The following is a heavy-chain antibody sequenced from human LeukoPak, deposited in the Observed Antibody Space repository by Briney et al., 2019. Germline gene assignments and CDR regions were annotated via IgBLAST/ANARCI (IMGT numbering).Heavy chain of an antibody. CDR2: ISAYNGNT. V-gene: IGHV1-18*01. Sequence: ASVKVSCKASGYTFTSYGISWVRQAPGQGLEWMGWISAYNGNTNYAQKLQGRVTMTTDTSTSTAYMELRSLRSDDTAVHYCARDRVEYYDFWSGPDAFDIWGQGTMVTVSS. D-gene: IGHD3-3*01. J-gene: IGHJ3*02. CDR3: ARDRVEYYDFWSGPDAFDI. CDR1: GYTFTSYG.